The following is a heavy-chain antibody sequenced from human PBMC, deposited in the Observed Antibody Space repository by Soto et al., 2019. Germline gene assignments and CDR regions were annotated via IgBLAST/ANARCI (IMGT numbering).Heavy chain of an antibody. CDR2: MKSNTDRGTT. CDR3: TIGYPYYEFWSGYRYFDY. J-gene: IGHJ4*02. D-gene: IGHD3-3*01. V-gene: IGHV3-15*01. Sequence: EVQLEESGGGLVKPGGSLRLSCVASGFSVNNAWMSWVRQAPGKGLEWVGRMKSNTDRGTTQYAAPVKGRFTISRDDSKNTLYLQMNGLKIEDTALYYCTIGYPYYEFWSGYRYFDYWGQGSLVTVSS. CDR1: GFSVNNAW.